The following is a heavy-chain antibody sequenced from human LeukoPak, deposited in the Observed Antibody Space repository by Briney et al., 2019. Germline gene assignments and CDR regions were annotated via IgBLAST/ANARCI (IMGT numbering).Heavy chain of an antibody. CDR2: ISAYNGNT. J-gene: IGHJ4*02. CDR3: ARDYYGSGSYYPLTHFDY. D-gene: IGHD3-10*01. CDR1: GYTFTSYG. Sequence: ASVKVSCKASGYTFTSYGISWVRQAPGQGLEWMGWISAYNGNTNYAQKLQGRVTMTTDTSTSTAYMELRSLRSDDTAVYYCARDYYGSGSYYPLTHFDYWGQGTLVTVSS. V-gene: IGHV1-18*01.